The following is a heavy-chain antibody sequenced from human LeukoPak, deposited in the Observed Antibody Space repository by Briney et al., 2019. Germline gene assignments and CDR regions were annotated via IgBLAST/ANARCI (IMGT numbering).Heavy chain of an antibody. CDR2: IYYSGST. D-gene: IGHD3-3*01. Sequence: SETLSLTCTVPGGSISSYYWSWIRQPPGKGLEWIGYIYYSGSTYYNPSLKSRVTISVDTSKNQFSLKLSSVTAADTAVYYCARKLRFLEWLPYARWFDPWGQGTLVTVSS. CDR3: ARKLRFLEWLPYARWFDP. V-gene: IGHV4-59*06. J-gene: IGHJ5*02. CDR1: GGSISSYY.